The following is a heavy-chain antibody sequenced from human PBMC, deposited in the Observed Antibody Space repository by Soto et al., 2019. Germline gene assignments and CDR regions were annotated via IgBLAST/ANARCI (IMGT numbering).Heavy chain of an antibody. CDR2: IYYSGST. V-gene: IGHV4-59*01. D-gene: IGHD3-10*01. J-gene: IGHJ4*02. Sequence: SETLSLTCTVSGGSISSYYWSWIRQPPGKGLEWIGYIYYSGSTNYNPSLKSRVTISVDTSKNQFSLKLSSVTAADTAVYYCARGFTYYYGSGSYYKYYFDYWGQGTLVTVSS. CDR3: ARGFTYYYGSGSYYKYYFDY. CDR1: GGSISSYY.